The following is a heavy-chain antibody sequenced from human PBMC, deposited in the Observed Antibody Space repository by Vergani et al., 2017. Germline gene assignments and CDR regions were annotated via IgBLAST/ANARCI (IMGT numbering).Heavy chain of an antibody. CDR3: ARDGGDDFWSGYYDY. CDR2: INPNSGGT. D-gene: IGHD3-3*01. V-gene: IGHV1-2*04. Sequence: QVQLVQSGAEVKKPGASVKVSCKASGYTFTGYYMHWVRQAPGQGLEWMGWINPNSGGTNYAQKFQGWVTMTRDTSISTAYMELSRLRSDDTAVYYCARDGGDDFWSGYYDYWGQGTLVPVSS. CDR1: GYTFTGYY. J-gene: IGHJ4*02.